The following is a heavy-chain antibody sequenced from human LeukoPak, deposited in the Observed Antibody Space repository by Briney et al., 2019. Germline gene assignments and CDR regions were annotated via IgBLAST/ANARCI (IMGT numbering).Heavy chain of an antibody. V-gene: IGHV4-59*08. J-gene: IGHJ6*01. D-gene: IGHD3-10*01. CDR3: ARRFTMVRGIIKGLVMDV. CDR2: IYYSGST. Sequence: SETLSLTCTVSGGSISSYYWSWIRQPPGKGLEWIGYIYYSGSTNYNPSLKSRDTISVDTSTNQFSLKFSSVTPPHTPAYNSARRFTMVRGIIKGLVMDVWGQETTVTV. CDR1: GGSISSYY.